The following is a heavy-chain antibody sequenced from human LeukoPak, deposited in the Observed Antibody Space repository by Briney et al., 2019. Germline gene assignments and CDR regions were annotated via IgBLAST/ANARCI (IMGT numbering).Heavy chain of an antibody. V-gene: IGHV3-66*02. CDR2: IYSGGST. CDR3: ARDVSLYCSSATCFHDAFDI. Sequence: GGSLRLSCAASGFTVSSSYMSWVRQAPGKGLGWVSVIYSGGSTDYADSVKGRFTISRDNSKNTLYLQMNSLRAEDTAVYYCARDVSLYCSSATCFHDAFDIWGQGTMVTVSS. CDR1: GFTVSSSY. J-gene: IGHJ3*02. D-gene: IGHD2-2*01.